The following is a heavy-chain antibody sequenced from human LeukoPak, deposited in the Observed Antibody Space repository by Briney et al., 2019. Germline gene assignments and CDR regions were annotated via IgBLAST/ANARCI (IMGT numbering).Heavy chain of an antibody. CDR2: IYYSGST. CDR1: GGSISSHY. V-gene: IGHV4-59*11. J-gene: IGHJ3*02. Sequence: SEILSLTCTVSGGSISSHYWSWIRQPPGKGLEWIGYIYYSGSTNYNPSLKSRVTISVDTSKNQFSLKLSSVTAADTAVYYCARGYCSSTSCYDAFDIWGQGTMVTVSS. D-gene: IGHD2-2*01. CDR3: ARGYCSSTSCYDAFDI.